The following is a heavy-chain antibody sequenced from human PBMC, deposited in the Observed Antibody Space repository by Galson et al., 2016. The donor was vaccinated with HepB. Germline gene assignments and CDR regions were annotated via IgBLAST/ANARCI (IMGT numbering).Heavy chain of an antibody. D-gene: IGHD3-22*01. V-gene: IGHV1-18*01. Sequence: QSGAEVKKPGASVKVSCKASGYTFTSYSISWVRQAPGQGLEWMGWITDYNGNTNYAQKLQGRVTMTTDKSTSTAYMELRGLRSDDTAVYYCARLGYDSSGYFPDFWGQGTLVTVSS. CDR3: ARLGYDSSGYFPDF. J-gene: IGHJ4*02. CDR2: ITDYNGNT. CDR1: GYTFTSYS.